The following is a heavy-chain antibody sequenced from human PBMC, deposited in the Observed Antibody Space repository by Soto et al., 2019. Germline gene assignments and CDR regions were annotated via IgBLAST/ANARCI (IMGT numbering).Heavy chain of an antibody. CDR1: GFTFSSYA. D-gene: IGHD3-10*01. J-gene: IGHJ4*02. Sequence: GSLRLSCAASGFTFSSYAMSWVRQAPGKGLEWVSAISGSGGSTYYADSVKGRFTISRDNSKDTLYLQMNSLRAEDTAVYYCAGVLLWFGEFQYWGQGTLVTVSS. V-gene: IGHV3-23*01. CDR2: ISGSGGST. CDR3: AGVLLWFGEFQY.